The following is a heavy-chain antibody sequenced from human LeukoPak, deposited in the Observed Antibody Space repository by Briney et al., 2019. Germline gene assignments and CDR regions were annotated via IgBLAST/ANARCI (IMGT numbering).Heavy chain of an antibody. D-gene: IGHD2-15*01. CDR1: GFIFSSYS. V-gene: IGHV3-30-3*01. Sequence: PGGSLRLSCAASGFIFSSYSVHWVRQAPGKGLEWVAVVSSDGSKKFYADSVKGRFSISRDNSKNTLYLQMNSLRTEDTAVYYCAREPPLRVDYWGQGTLVTVSS. J-gene: IGHJ4*02. CDR2: VSSDGSKK. CDR3: AREPPLRVDY.